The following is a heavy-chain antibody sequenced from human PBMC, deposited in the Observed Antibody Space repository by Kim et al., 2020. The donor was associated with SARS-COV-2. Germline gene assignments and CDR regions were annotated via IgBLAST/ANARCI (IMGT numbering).Heavy chain of an antibody. J-gene: IGHJ4*02. Sequence: SQTLSLTCTVSGGSISSGDYYWSWIRQPPGKGLEWIGYIYYSGSTYYNPSLKSRVTISVDTSKNQFSLKLSSVTAADTAVYYCARESLLGYCSGGSCPSFDYWGQGTLVTVSS. CDR1: GGSISSGDYY. CDR2: IYYSGST. CDR3: ARESLLGYCSGGSCPSFDY. V-gene: IGHV4-30-4*01. D-gene: IGHD2-15*01.